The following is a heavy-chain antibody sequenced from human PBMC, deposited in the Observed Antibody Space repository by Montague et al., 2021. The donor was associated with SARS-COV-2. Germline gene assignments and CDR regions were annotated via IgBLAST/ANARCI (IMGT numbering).Heavy chain of an antibody. CDR3: ARGRVDTTMRLVVFTGAAHYFAS. J-gene: IGHJ4*02. V-gene: IGHV4-34*01. CDR1: GGSFSDYY. CDR2: GNHSGRI. D-gene: IGHD3-22*01. Sequence: SETLSLTCAVYGGSFSDYYWTWIRQPPGKGLEWLGEGNHSGRINYNPSLKIRITISVDTSKNQFSLRLSSVTAADTAVYYCARGRVDTTMRLVVFTGAAHYFASGGQGTLVSVAS.